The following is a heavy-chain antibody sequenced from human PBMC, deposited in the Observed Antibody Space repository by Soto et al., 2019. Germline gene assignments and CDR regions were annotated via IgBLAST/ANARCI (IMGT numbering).Heavy chain of an antibody. CDR1: GGSISSSSYY. J-gene: IGHJ4*02. D-gene: IGHD3-3*01. V-gene: IGHV4-39*01. Sequence: TVSGGSISSSSYYWGWIRQPPGKGLEWIGSIYYSGSTYYNPSLKSRVTISVDTSKNQFSLKLSSVTAADTAVYYCARPRYYDFWSGYDAFDYWGQGTLVTVSS. CDR2: IYYSGST. CDR3: ARPRYYDFWSGYDAFDY.